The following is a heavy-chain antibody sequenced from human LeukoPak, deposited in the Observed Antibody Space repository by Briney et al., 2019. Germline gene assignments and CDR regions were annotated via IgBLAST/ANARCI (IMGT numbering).Heavy chain of an antibody. V-gene: IGHV3-23*01. J-gene: IGHJ4*02. D-gene: IGHD3-22*01. CDR1: GFTFSSYA. CDR3: AKVHYYDSSGYWDY. CDR2: ISGSGGST. Sequence: GGSLRLSCAASGFTFSSYAMSWVRQAPGKGLEWVSAISGSGGSTYYADSVKGRFTISRDNSKNTLYLQMNSLRAEDTAVYYCAKVHYYDSSGYWDYWGQGTLVTVSS.